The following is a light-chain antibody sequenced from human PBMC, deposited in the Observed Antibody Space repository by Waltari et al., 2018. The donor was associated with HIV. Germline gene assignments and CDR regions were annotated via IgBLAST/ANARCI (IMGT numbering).Light chain of an antibody. CDR3: CSYGGSSTYVV. J-gene: IGLJ2*01. CDR1: SSDIGTYDF. Sequence: QSALTQPASVSGSPGQSITISCTGTSSDIGTYDFVSWYQQHPGKAPKLIIYRVSGRPSGVSNRFSGSKSGNTASLTISGLQAEDETDYYCCSYGGSSTYVVFGGGTKVTVL. V-gene: IGLV2-23*02. CDR2: RVS.